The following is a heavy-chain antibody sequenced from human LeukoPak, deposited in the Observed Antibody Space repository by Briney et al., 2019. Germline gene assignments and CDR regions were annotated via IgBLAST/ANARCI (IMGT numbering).Heavy chain of an antibody. CDR3: ARDTKAGAFDI. J-gene: IGHJ3*02. CDR2: IKQDGSEK. CDR1: GFAFSSYW. D-gene: IGHD2-8*01. V-gene: IGHV3-7*01. Sequence: PGGSLRLSCAASGFAFSSYWMSWVRQAPGKGLEWVANIKQDGSEKYYVDSVKGRFTISRDNAKNSLYLQMNSLRAEDTAVYYCARDTKAGAFDIWGQGTMVTVSS.